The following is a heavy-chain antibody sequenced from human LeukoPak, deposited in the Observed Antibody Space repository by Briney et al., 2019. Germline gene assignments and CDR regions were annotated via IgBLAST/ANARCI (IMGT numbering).Heavy chain of an antibody. CDR2: ISSSSSTI. CDR3: AREKGIAAAGLDY. V-gene: IGHV3-48*04. D-gene: IGHD6-13*01. CDR1: GFTFSSYS. Sequence: GGSLRLSCAASGFTFSSYSMNWVRQAPGKGLEWASYISSSSSTIYYADSVKGRFTISRDNAKNSLYLQMNSLRAEDTAVYYCAREKGIAAAGLDYWGQGTLVTVSS. J-gene: IGHJ4*02.